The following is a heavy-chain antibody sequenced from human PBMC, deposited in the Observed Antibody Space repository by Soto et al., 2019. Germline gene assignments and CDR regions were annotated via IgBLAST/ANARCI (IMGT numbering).Heavy chain of an antibody. J-gene: IGHJ4*02. CDR2: IYYSGST. CDR3: AYTVTTGLMEIDY. D-gene: IGHD4-17*01. V-gene: IGHV4-39*01. Sequence: QLQLQESGPGLVKPSETLSLTCTVSGGSISSSSYYWGWIRQPPGKGLEWIGSIYYSGSTYYNPSLKSRVTISVDTSKNQFSLKLSSVTAADTAVYYCAYTVTTGLMEIDYWGQGTLVTVSS. CDR1: GGSISSSSYY.